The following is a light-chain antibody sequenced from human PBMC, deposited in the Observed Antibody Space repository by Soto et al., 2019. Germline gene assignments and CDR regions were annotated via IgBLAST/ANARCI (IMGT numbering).Light chain of an antibody. V-gene: IGKV2-28*01. Sequence: DIVMTQSPLSLSVTPGEAASISCRSSQSLLHSNGNHFLDWYLQKPGQSPQLLIYLGSNRASGVPDRFSGSGSGTDFTLRISRVEAEDVGVYYCMQALQTPLTFGGGTKVDI. CDR1: QSLLHSNGNHF. J-gene: IGKJ4*01. CDR3: MQALQTPLT. CDR2: LGS.